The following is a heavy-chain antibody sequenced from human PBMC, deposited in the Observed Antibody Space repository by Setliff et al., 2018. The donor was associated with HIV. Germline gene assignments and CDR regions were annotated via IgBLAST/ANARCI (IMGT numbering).Heavy chain of an antibody. V-gene: IGHV1-2*02. CDR3: AKGGPGSSWLGGWFDP. Sequence: ASVKVSCKSSGYTFSGYYMHWVRQAPGQGLEWMGWINPNSGGTNNAQKFQGRVTMTRDTSINTAYMELARLRSDDTAVYYCAKGGPGSSWLGGWFDPWGQGTLVTVSS. D-gene: IGHD6-13*01. J-gene: IGHJ5*02. CDR2: INPNSGGT. CDR1: GYTFSGYY.